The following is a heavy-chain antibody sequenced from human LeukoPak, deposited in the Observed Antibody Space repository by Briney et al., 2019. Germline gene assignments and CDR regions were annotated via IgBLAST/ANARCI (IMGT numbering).Heavy chain of an antibody. V-gene: IGHV3-66*02. CDR3: ARSSSIAARYFDY. Sequence: GGSLGLSCAASGFTVSSNYMSWVRQAPGKGLEWVSVIYSGGSTYYADSVKGRFTISRDNSKNTLYLQMNSLRAEDTAVYYCARSSSIAARYFDYWGQGTLVTVSS. CDR2: IYSGGST. CDR1: GFTVSSNY. D-gene: IGHD6-6*01. J-gene: IGHJ4*02.